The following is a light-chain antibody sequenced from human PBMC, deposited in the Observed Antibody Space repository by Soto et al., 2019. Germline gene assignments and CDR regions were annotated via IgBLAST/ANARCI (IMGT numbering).Light chain of an antibody. Sequence: EIVLTQSPGTLYLSPGESATVFCRASESVYSRYVAWYQRKPGQAPRILIYEASDRATGIPDRFSGTGSGTEFGLTISRLEPKDFAVYYCQQYGSAAPWTFGQGTKVEIK. CDR2: EAS. V-gene: IGKV3-20*01. CDR3: QQYGSAAPWT. CDR1: ESVYSRY. J-gene: IGKJ1*01.